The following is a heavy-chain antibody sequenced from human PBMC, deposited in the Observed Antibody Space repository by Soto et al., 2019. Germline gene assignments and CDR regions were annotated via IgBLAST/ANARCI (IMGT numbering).Heavy chain of an antibody. D-gene: IGHD2-15*01. Sequence: ASVEVSCKXSGYTFTSYGISWVRQAPGQGLEWMGWISAYNGNTNYAQKLQGRVTMTTDTATSTAYIELRSLRSADTAVYYCARHLGTPGHRDYYYNGMDVWVQGTTVTVSS. CDR3: ARHLGTPGHRDYYYNGMDV. CDR1: GYTFTSYG. J-gene: IGHJ6*02. CDR2: ISAYNGNT. V-gene: IGHV1-18*04.